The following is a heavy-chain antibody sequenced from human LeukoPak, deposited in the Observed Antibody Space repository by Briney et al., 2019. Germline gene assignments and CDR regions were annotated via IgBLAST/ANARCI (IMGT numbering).Heavy chain of an antibody. CDR1: GFTFSDYY. D-gene: IGHD6-19*01. CDR2: ISSSSSYT. V-gene: IGHV3-11*03. Sequence: GGSLRLSCAASGFTFSDYYMSWIRQAPGKGLEWVSYISSSSSYTNYADSVKGRFTISRDNAKNSLYLQMNSLRAEDTAVYYCASFIMRVSSGWYYFDYCGQGTLVIVSS. CDR3: ASFIMRVSSGWYYFDY. J-gene: IGHJ4*02.